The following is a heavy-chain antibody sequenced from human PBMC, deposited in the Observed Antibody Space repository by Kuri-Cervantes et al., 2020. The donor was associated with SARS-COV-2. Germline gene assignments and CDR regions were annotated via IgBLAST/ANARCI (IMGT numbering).Heavy chain of an antibody. D-gene: IGHD2-2*01. CDR1: GYTFTGYY. CDR2: INPNSGGT. J-gene: IGHJ6*02. Sequence: ASVKVSCKASGYTFTGYYMHWVRQAPGQGLEWMGWINPNSGGTNYAQKFQGGVTMTRDMSISTAYMELSRLRSDDTAVYYCARQVVVPAYGMDVWGQGTTVTVSS. CDR3: ARQVVVPAYGMDV. V-gene: IGHV1-2*02.